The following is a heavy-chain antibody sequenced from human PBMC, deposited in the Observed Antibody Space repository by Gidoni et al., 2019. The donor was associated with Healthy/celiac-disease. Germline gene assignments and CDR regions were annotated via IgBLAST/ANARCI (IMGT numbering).Heavy chain of an antibody. Sequence: QVQLQQWGAGLLKPSETLSLTCAVYVGSFSGYYWSWIRQPPGKGLEWIGEINHSGSTNSNPSLKSRVTISVDTSKNQFSLKLSSVTAADTAVYYCASAPDIRNWFDPWGQGTLVTVSS. CDR2: INHSGST. V-gene: IGHV4-34*01. CDR1: VGSFSGYY. J-gene: IGHJ5*02. CDR3: ASAPDIRNWFDP.